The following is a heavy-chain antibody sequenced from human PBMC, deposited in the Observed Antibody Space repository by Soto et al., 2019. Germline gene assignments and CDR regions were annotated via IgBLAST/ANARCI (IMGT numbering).Heavy chain of an antibody. CDR2: IYYSGST. CDR3: ARSWQYYDFWSGYYYPGY. CDR1: GGSISSSSYY. Sequence: SETLSLTCTVSGGSISSSSYYWGWIRQPPGKGLEWIGSIYYSGSTYYNPSLKSRVTISVDTSKNQFSLKLSSVTAADTAVYYCARSWQYYDFWSGYYYPGYWGQGTLVTVSS. V-gene: IGHV4-39*01. J-gene: IGHJ4*02. D-gene: IGHD3-3*01.